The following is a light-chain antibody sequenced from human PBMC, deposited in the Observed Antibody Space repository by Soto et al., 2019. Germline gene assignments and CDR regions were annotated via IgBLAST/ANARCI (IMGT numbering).Light chain of an antibody. J-gene: IGLJ2*01. CDR1: RSDVAYYNY. CDR2: DVG. V-gene: IGLV2-14*01. CDR3: SSYTTTNTVV. Sequence: QSALTQPPSVSGSPGKWFTISCTGTRSDVAYYNYVSWYQQHPGKAPKLMIYDVGYRPSGVSNRFSGSKSGNTASLTISGLQAEDEADYYCSSYTTTNTVVFGGGTKLTVL.